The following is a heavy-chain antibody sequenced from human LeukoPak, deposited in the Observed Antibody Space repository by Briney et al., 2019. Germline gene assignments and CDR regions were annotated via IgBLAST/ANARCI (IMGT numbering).Heavy chain of an antibody. CDR3: ARGPGRPNAFDI. CDR1: GFTFSSYW. V-gene: IGHV3-7*01. CDR2: IKQDGSEK. J-gene: IGHJ3*02. Sequence: GGSLRLSCAASGFTFSSYWMSWVRQAPGKGLEWVANIKQDGSEKYYVDSVKGRFPISRDNAKNSLYLQMNGLRAEDTAVYYCARGPGRPNAFDIWGQGTMVTVSS. D-gene: IGHD3-10*01.